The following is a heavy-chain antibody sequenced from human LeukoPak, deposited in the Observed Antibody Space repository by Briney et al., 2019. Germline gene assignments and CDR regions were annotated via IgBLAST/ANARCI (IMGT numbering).Heavy chain of an antibody. V-gene: IGHV3-21*01. J-gene: IGHJ6*02. D-gene: IGHD3-10*01. CDR2: ISSSSSYI. Sequence: GGSLRLSCAASGFTFSSYSMNWVRQAPGKGLERVSSISSSSSYIYYADSVKGRFTISRDNAKNSLYLQMNSLRAEDTAVYYCARDVLLWFGELEDYYYYGMDVWGQGTTVTVSS. CDR1: GFTFSSYS. CDR3: ARDVLLWFGELEDYYYYGMDV.